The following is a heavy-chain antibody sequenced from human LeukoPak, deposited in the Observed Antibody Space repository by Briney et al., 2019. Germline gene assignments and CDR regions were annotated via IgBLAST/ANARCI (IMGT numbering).Heavy chain of an antibody. V-gene: IGHV3-7*01. J-gene: IGHJ4*02. Sequence: GGSLRLSCAASGFTFSTYWMDWARQAPGKGLEWVANIKEDGSVKNYADSVKGRFTISRDNTKNSLYLEMNSLRAEDTAAYYCARNFGSQQFDSWGQGTLVTVSS. CDR1: GFTFSTYW. D-gene: IGHD3-3*01. CDR3: ARNFGSQQFDS. CDR2: IKEDGSVK.